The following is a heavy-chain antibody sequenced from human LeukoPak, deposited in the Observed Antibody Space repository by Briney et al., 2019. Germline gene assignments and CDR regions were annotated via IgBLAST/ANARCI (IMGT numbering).Heavy chain of an antibody. V-gene: IGHV4-4*02. CDR2: IYHSGST. J-gene: IGHJ5*02. CDR3: ARGVTWYQSNWFDP. Sequence: PSETLSLTCAVSGGSISSSNWWSWVRQPPGKGLEWIGEIYHSGSTNYNPSLKSRVTISVDTSKNQFSLKLSSVTAADTAVYYCARGVTWYQSNWFDPWGQGTLVTVSS. CDR1: GGSISSSNW. D-gene: IGHD6-13*01.